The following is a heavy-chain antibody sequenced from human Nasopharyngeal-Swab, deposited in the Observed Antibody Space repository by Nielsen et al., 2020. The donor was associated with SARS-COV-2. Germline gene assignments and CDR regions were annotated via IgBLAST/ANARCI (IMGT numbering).Heavy chain of an antibody. CDR3: ARDRGLEYYDY. V-gene: IGHV3-23*01. D-gene: IGHD1-1*01. J-gene: IGHJ4*02. CDR2: ITGNGGST. CDR1: GFTFSSYA. Sequence: GESLKISCAASGFTFSSYAMSWVRQAPGKGLEWVSAITGNGGSTYYADSVKGRFTISRDNSKNTLYLQMNSLRAEDTAVYYCARDRGLEYYDYWGQGTLVTVSS.